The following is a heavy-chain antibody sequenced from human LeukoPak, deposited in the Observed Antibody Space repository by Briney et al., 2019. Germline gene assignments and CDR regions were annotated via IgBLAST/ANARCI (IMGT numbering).Heavy chain of an antibody. J-gene: IGHJ6*02. CDR2: ISSSSSYI. V-gene: IGHV3-21*01. D-gene: IGHD3-3*01. CDR3: AREIWSGYYFRPGYYYGMDV. CDR1: GFTFSSYS. Sequence: GGSLRLSCAASGFTFSSYSMNWVRQAPGKGLEWVSSISSSSSYIYYADSVKGRFTISRDNAKNSLYLQMNSLRAEDTVVYYCAREIWSGYYFRPGYYYGMDVWGQGTTVTVSS.